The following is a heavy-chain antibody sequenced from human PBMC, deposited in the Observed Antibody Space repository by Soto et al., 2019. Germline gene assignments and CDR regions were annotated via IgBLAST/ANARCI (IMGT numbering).Heavy chain of an antibody. J-gene: IGHJ3*02. Sequence: SETLSLTCTVSGGSISSSSYYWGWIRQPPGKGLEWIGSIYYSGSTYYNPSLKSRVTISVDTSKNQFSLKLSSVTAADTAVYYCARHIPNKGIVVVVAARGPNDAFDIWGQGTMVTVSS. CDR1: GGSISSSSYY. D-gene: IGHD2-15*01. V-gene: IGHV4-39*01. CDR3: ARHIPNKGIVVVVAARGPNDAFDI. CDR2: IYYSGST.